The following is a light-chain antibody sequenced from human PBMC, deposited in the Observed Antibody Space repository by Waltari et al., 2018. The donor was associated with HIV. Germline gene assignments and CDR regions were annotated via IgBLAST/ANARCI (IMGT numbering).Light chain of an antibody. Sequence: EIVLTQSPATLSLSPGDRATLFCRASQSLTTYLGWYQQKPGQAPRLLIYDASTRATGIPARFSGSGSETDFTLTISSLEPEDFAVYYCQQRYNWPRTFGQGTRLEIK. CDR3: QQRYNWPRT. V-gene: IGKV3-11*01. CDR2: DAS. J-gene: IGKJ5*01. CDR1: QSLTTY.